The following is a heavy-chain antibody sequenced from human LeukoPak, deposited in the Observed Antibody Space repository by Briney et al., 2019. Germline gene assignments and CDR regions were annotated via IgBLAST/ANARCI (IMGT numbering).Heavy chain of an antibody. CDR2: INAGNGNT. J-gene: IGHJ5*02. Sequence: ASVKVSCKASGYTFTIYAMHWVRQAPGQRLEWMGWINAGNGNTKYSQKFQGRVTITRDTSASTAYMELSSLRSEDTAVYYCARDPITMVRGGQNWFDPWGQGTLVTVSS. CDR3: ARDPITMVRGGQNWFDP. V-gene: IGHV1-3*01. CDR1: GYTFTIYA. D-gene: IGHD3-10*01.